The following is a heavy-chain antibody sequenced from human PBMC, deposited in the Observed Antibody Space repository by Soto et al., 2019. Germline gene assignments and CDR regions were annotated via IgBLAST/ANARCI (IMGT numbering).Heavy chain of an antibody. CDR3: ARSMVRGVNWFDP. J-gene: IGHJ5*02. D-gene: IGHD3-10*01. CDR1: GGSISSGGYY. Sequence: QVQLQESGPGLVKPSQTLSLTCTVSGGSISSGGYYWSWIRQHPGKGLEWIGYIYYSGSTYYNPSLKSRVTISVETSKNQFSLKLSSVTAADTAVYYCARSMVRGVNWFDPWGQGTLVTVSS. V-gene: IGHV4-31*03. CDR2: IYYSGST.